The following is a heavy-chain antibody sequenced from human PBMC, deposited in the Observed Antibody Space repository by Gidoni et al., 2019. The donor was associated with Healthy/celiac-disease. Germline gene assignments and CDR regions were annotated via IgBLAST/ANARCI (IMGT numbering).Heavy chain of an antibody. J-gene: IGHJ4*02. V-gene: IGHV2-5*02. Sequence: QITLKESGPTLVKPTQILTLTCPFSGFALRTSGVGVGWIRQPPGKALEWLALIYWDDDKRYSPSLKSRLTITKDTSKNQVVLTMTNMDPVDTATYYCAHKMATRLFDYWGQGTLVTVSS. CDR2: IYWDDDK. CDR3: AHKMATRLFDY. D-gene: IGHD5-12*01. CDR1: GFALRTSGVG.